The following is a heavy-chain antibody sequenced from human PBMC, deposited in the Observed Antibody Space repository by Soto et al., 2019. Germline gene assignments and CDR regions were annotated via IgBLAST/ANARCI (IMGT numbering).Heavy chain of an antibody. CDR1: GYTFTGYY. V-gene: IGHV1-2*02. D-gene: IGHD3-22*01. CDR3: ARGLRYDSSGSTAP. Sequence: GASVKVSCNASGYTFTGYYMHWVRQAPGQGLEWMGWINPNSGGTNYAQKFQGRVTMTRDTSISTAYMELSRLRSDDTAVYYCARGLRYDSSGSTAPWGQGTLVTVSS. CDR2: INPNSGGT. J-gene: IGHJ4*02.